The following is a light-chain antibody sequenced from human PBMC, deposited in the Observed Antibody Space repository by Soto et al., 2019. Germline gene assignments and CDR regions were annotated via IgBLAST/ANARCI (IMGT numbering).Light chain of an antibody. CDR3: SSYTSSSTLDVV. J-gene: IGLJ2*01. V-gene: IGLV2-14*01. CDR1: SSDVGGYNY. CDR2: EVS. Sequence: QSALTQPASVSGSLGQSITISCTGTSSDVGGYNYVSWYQQHPGKAPKLMIYEVSNRPSGVSNRFSGSKSGNTASLTISGLQAEDEADYYCSSYTSSSTLDVVFGGGTQLTVL.